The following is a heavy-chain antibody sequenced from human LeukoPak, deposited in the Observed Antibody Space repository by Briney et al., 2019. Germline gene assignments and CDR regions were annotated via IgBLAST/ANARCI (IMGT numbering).Heavy chain of an antibody. CDR2: IYTSGST. CDR1: GRPISRYY. Sequence: SDTLSLTCTVSGRPISRYYWIWIRQPAGKGLEWIGRIYTSGSTNYNPSLKSRVTMSVDTSKNQFSLKLSSVTAVDTAVYYCARVSGDYYGPRTDSYYFDYWGQGTLVTVPS. CDR3: ARVSGDYYGPRTDSYYFDY. V-gene: IGHV4-4*07. J-gene: IGHJ4*02. D-gene: IGHD3-10*01.